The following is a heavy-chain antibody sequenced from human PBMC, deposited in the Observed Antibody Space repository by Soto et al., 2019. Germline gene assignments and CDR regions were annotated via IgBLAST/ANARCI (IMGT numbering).Heavy chain of an antibody. Sequence: QVHLVESGGGVVQAGRSLRLSCAASGFIFSNYGMYWVRQAPGKGLEWVAIISYDGSSKKYADSVKGRFTISRDNSKNTLFLQVSSLRAEDTAVYYCAKDNWPTPIAGAGPADYWGQGTLVAVSS. CDR3: AKDNWPTPIAGAGPADY. J-gene: IGHJ4*02. CDR1: GFIFSNYG. V-gene: IGHV3-30*18. CDR2: ISYDGSSK. D-gene: IGHD6-19*01.